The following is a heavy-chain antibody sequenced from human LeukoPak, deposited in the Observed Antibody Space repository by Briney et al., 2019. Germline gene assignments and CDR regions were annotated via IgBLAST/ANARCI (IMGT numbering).Heavy chain of an antibody. V-gene: IGHV3-23*01. CDR3: AKSSPLRPDRYPNWLDP. Sequence: GGSLRLSCAASGFTFSSYAMSWVRQAPGKGLEWVSAISGSGGSTYYADSVKGRFTISRDNSKNTLYLQMNSLRAEDTAVYYCAKSSPLRPDRYPNWLDPWGQGTLVTVSS. J-gene: IGHJ5*02. CDR1: GFTFSSYA. CDR2: ISGSGGST. D-gene: IGHD1-1*01.